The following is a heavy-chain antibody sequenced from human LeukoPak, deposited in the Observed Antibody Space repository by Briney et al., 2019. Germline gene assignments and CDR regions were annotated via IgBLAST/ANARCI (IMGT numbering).Heavy chain of an antibody. Sequence: SETLSLTCIVSGGSISSSSYYWVWIRQPPGKGLEWIGNIYYSGSTYYNSSLKGRVTISVDTSKNQFSLKLSSVTAADTAVYYCARVERYTSSGPTDPWGQGTLVTVSS. CDR1: GGSISSSSYY. CDR2: IYYSGST. J-gene: IGHJ5*02. CDR3: ARVERYTSSGPTDP. D-gene: IGHD6-13*01. V-gene: IGHV4-39*07.